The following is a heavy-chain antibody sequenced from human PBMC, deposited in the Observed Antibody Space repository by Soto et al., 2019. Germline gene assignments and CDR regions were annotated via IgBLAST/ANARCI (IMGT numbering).Heavy chain of an antibody. CDR1: GFTFSGHG. Sequence: PGGSLRLSCAASGFTFSGHGMHWVRQAPGKGLEWVAVIWYDGGNTYYGDSVKGRFTISRDNSRNTLYLEMNSLRAEDTAVYYCARDWLHDSSGAIDMWGQGTMVPVSS. V-gene: IGHV3-33*01. CDR3: ARDWLHDSSGAIDM. D-gene: IGHD3-22*01. CDR2: IWYDGGNT. J-gene: IGHJ3*02.